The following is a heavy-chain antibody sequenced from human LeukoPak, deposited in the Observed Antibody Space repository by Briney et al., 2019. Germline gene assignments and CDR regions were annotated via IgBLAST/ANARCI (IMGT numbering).Heavy chain of an antibody. CDR3: ARSDSSGWGFDY. Sequence: NPGGSLRLSCAASGFTFSSYTMTWVRQAPGKGLEWVSSISSSSYIYSADSVKDRFTISRDNAKNSLYLQMNSLRAEDTAVYYCARSDSSGWGFDYWGQGTLVTVSS. D-gene: IGHD6-19*01. CDR2: ISSSSYI. CDR1: GFTFSSYT. J-gene: IGHJ4*02. V-gene: IGHV3-21*01.